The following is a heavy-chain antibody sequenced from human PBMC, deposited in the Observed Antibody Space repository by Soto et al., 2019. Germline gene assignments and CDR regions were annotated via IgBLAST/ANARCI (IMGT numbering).Heavy chain of an antibody. J-gene: IGHJ6*02. V-gene: IGHV4-31*03. CDR3: ARGVGVDYYGTGSPQHNYYVFDV. D-gene: IGHD3-10*01. CDR2: IFYSGST. Sequence: SETLSLTCTVSGVSISSSGYYWSWIRQHPGKGLEWIGYIFYSGSTYYNPSLKSRLTISVDTSKNRFSLKLSSVTAADTAIYYCARGVGVDYYGTGSPQHNYYVFDVWGQGTTVIVSS. CDR1: GVSISSSGYY.